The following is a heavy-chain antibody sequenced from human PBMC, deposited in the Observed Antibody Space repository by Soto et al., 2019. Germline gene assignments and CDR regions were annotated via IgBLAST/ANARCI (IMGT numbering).Heavy chain of an antibody. V-gene: IGHV1-18*01. CDR1: GYTFTSYG. CDR2: ISAYNGNT. CDR3: ARSHYDYIWGSYRYPYDAFDI. Sequence: ASVKVSCKASGYTFTSYGISWVRQAPGQGLEWMGWISAYNGNTNYAQKLQGRVTMTTDTSTSTAYMELRGLRSDDTAVYYCARSHYDYIWGSYRYPYDAFDIWGQGTMVTISS. D-gene: IGHD3-16*02. J-gene: IGHJ3*02.